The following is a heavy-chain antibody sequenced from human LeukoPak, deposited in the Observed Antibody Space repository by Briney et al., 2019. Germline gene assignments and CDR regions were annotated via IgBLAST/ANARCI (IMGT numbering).Heavy chain of an antibody. Sequence: GRSLRLSCAASGFTFSTYAMHWVRQAPGKGLEWLAVISYDGSTKYYADSVKGRITISRDNSKNTLSLQMNSLRAEDTAVYYCARGFYLDYWGQGTLVTGSS. CDR2: ISYDGSTK. J-gene: IGHJ4*02. CDR1: GFTFSTYA. V-gene: IGHV3-30*01. CDR3: ARGFYLDY.